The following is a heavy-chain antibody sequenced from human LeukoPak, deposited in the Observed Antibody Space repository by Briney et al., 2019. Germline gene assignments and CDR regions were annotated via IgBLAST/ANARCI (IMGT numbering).Heavy chain of an antibody. D-gene: IGHD3-16*02. J-gene: IGHJ5*02. CDR1: GGSFSGYY. CDR2: INHSGST. CDR3: ARGQDDYVWGSYRNNWFDP. Sequence: SETLSLTCAVYGGSFSGYYWSWIRQPPGKGLEWIGEINHSGSTNYNPSLKGRVTISVDTSKNQFSLKLSSVTAADTAVYYCARGQDDYVWGSYRNNWFDPWGQGTLVTVSS. V-gene: IGHV4-34*01.